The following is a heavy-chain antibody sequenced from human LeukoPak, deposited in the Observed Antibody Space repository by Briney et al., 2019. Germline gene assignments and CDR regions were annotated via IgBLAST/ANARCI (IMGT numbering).Heavy chain of an antibody. CDR1: GYSISSGYY. V-gene: IGHV4-38-2*02. CDR3: ARHRWNDATDY. J-gene: IGHJ4*02. D-gene: IGHD1-1*01. CDR2: IYHSGST. Sequence: SETLSLTCTVSGYSISSGYYWGWIRQPPGKGLEWIGSIYHSGSTYYNPSLKSRVTISVDTSKNQFSLKLSSVTAADTAVYYCARHRWNDATDYWGQGTLVTVSS.